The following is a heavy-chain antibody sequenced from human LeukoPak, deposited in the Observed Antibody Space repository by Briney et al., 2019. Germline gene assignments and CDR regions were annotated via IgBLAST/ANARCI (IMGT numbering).Heavy chain of an antibody. CDR1: GFTFDDYG. CDR3: ARVQGYCSSTSCYFDY. V-gene: IGHV3-20*04. J-gene: IGHJ4*02. Sequence: RPGGSLRLSWAASGFTFDDYGMSWVRQAPGKGLEWVSGINWNGGSTGYADSVKGRFTISRDNAKNSLYLQMNSLRAEDTALYYCARVQGYCSSTSCYFDYWGQGTLVTVSS. CDR2: INWNGGST. D-gene: IGHD2-2*01.